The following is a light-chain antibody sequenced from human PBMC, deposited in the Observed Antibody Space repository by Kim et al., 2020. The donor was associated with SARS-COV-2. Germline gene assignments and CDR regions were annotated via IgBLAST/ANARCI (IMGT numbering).Light chain of an antibody. CDR2: DAS. CDR1: QSISTY. CDR3: QQSYSTPRT. V-gene: IGKV1-39*01. J-gene: IGKJ2*01. Sequence: DIQMTQSPSSLSASVGDRVTITCRASQSISTYLNWYQQKPGKAPNLLIYDASSLQSGVPSRFSGSGSGTDFTLTISSLRPDDFATYYCQQSYSTPRTFSQGTKLEI.